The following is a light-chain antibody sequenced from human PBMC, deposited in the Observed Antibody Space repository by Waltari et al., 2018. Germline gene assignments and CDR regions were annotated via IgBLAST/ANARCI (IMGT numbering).Light chain of an antibody. Sequence: SYELTQSPSVSVSPGQTASITCSGDKLGEKHVSWYQLRPGQAPLLVISHDNKRPSGIPERFSGSNSGNTATLTISGTQSMDEADYYWQAWDNSVVFGGGTKLTVL. CDR2: HDN. V-gene: IGLV3-1*01. J-gene: IGLJ2*01. CDR3: QAWDNSVV. CDR1: KLGEKH.